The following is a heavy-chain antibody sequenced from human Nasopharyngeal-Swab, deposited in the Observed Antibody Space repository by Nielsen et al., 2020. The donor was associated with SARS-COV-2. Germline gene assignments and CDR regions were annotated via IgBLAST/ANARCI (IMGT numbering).Heavy chain of an antibody. V-gene: IGHV3-21*01. CDR2: ISSSSSYI. CDR1: GFTFSSYS. D-gene: IGHD3-22*01. J-gene: IGHJ4*02. Sequence: GGSLRLSCAASGFTFSSYSMNWVRQAPGKGLEWVSSISSSSSYIYYADSVKGRFAISRDNAKNSLYLQMNSLRAEDTAVYYCACPRGYYDSSGAFDYWGQGTLVTVSS. CDR3: ACPRGYYDSSGAFDY.